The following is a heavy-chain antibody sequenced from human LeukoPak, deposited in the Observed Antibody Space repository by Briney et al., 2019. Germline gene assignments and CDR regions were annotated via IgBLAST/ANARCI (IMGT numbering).Heavy chain of an antibody. CDR3: ARGTAYSYYNMDV. CDR2: IWYDGSNK. V-gene: IGHV3-33*01. Sequence: PGGSLRLSCAASGFTFSSYGMHWVRQAPGKGLEWVAVIWYDGSNKYYADSVKGRFTISRDNSKNTLYLQMNSLRAEDTALYYCARGTAYSYYNMDVWGQGTTVTVSS. J-gene: IGHJ6*02. CDR1: GFTFSSYG.